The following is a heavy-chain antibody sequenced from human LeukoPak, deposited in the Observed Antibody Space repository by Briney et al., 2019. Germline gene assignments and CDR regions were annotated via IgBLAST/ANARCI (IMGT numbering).Heavy chain of an antibody. V-gene: IGHV1-69*05. CDR2: IIPIFGTA. D-gene: IGHD2-15*01. CDR1: GGTFSSYA. Sequence: SVKVSCKXSGGTFSSYAISWVRQAPGQGLERMGGIIPIFGTANYAQKFQGRVTITTDESTSTAYMELSSLSSEVTAVYYCAREKVDAFDIWGQGTMVTVSS. J-gene: IGHJ3*02. CDR3: AREKVDAFDI.